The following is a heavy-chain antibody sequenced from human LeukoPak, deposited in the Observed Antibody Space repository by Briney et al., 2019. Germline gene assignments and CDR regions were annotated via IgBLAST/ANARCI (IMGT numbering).Heavy chain of an antibody. V-gene: IGHV3-23*01. J-gene: IGHJ3*02. CDR2: ISGSGGST. Sequence: PGGSLRLSCAASGFTFSSYSMSWVRQAPMKGLEWVSAISGSGGSTYYPDSVKGRFTISRDNSKNTLYLQMKSLRAEDTAVYYCAKGAFCSGGSGSCYSDAFDIWGQGTMVTVSS. CDR3: AKGAFCSGGSGSCYSDAFDI. D-gene: IGHD2-15*01. CDR1: GFTFSSYS.